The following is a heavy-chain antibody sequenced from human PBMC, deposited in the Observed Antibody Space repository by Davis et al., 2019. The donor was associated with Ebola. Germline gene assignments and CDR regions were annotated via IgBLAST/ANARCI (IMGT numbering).Heavy chain of an antibody. CDR3: ARVSSSWYYFDY. CDR1: GGTFSSYA. J-gene: IGHJ4*02. D-gene: IGHD6-13*01. CDR2: INPSGGST. V-gene: IGHV1-46*01. Sequence: ASVKVSCKASGGTFSSYAISWVRQAPGQGLEWMGIINPSGGSTSYAQKFQGRVPMTRDTSTSTVYMELSSLRSEDTAVYYCARVSSSWYYFDYWGQGTLVTVSS.